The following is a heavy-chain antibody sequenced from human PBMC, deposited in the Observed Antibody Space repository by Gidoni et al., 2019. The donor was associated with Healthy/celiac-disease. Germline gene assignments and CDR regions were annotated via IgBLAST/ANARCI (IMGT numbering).Heavy chain of an antibody. J-gene: IGHJ6*02. Sequence: QVQLQQSGPGLVKPSQTLSLTCAISGDSVSSNRAAWNWIRQSPSRGLEWLGRTYYRSKWYNDYAVSVKSRITINPDTSKNQFSLQLNSVTPEDTAVYYCAREGIAAAGSRDLQYYYYGMDVWGQGTTVTVSS. V-gene: IGHV6-1*01. CDR2: TYYRSKWYN. CDR3: AREGIAAAGSRDLQYYYYGMDV. CDR1: GDSVSSNRAA. D-gene: IGHD6-13*01.